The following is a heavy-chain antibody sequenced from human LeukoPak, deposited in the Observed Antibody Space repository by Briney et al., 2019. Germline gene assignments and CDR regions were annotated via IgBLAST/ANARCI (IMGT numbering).Heavy chain of an antibody. D-gene: IGHD6-19*01. V-gene: IGHV3-7*03. CDR1: GFTFRNYW. CDR2: IKQDGSDR. Sequence: GGSLRLSCAASGFTFRNYWMSWVRQAPGTGLEWVANIKQDGSDRNYVASVRGRFTISRDNAESSLYLQMNTLRAEDTAVYYCVRNLAVAGTCFDSWGQGTLVTVSS. CDR3: VRNLAVAGTCFDS. J-gene: IGHJ4*02.